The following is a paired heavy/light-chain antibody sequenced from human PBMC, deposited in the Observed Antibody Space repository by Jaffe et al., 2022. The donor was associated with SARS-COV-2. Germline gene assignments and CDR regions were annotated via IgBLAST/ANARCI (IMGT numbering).Light chain of an antibody. V-gene: IGKV3-20*01. CDR1: QSVSYNH. CDR2: GAS. J-gene: IGKJ4*01. Sequence: EIVLTQSPGTLSLSPGERATLSCRASQSVSYNHLAWYQQRLGQAPRLLIYGASNRATGIPDRFSGSGSGTDFTLTISRLEPEDFAVYYCQQYGSSPPIPFGGGTKVEIK. CDR3: QQYGSSPPIP.
Heavy chain of an antibody. J-gene: IGHJ4*02. D-gene: IGHD6-13*01. CDR2: ISGSDVST. V-gene: IGHV3-23*01. Sequence: EVQLLESGGGLVQPGGSLRLSCAASGFTFNRNVMSWVRQAPGKGLEWVSAISGSDVSTYYIDSVKGRFTISRDNSKNTLYLQMNSLRVEDTAVYYCATRPSDSSLISPFDYWGQGTLVTVSS. CDR1: GFTFNRNV. CDR3: ATRPSDSSLISPFDY.